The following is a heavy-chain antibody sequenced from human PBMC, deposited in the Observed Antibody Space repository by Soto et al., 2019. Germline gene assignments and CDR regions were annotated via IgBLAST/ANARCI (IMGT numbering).Heavy chain of an antibody. V-gene: IGHV5-51*01. D-gene: IGHD4-17*01. CDR1: GYIFTLYW. J-gene: IGHJ6*02. CDR2: IYPGDSDT. CDR3: ARQSPTPGYYYFSYGMDV. Sequence: GESLKISCKASGYIFTLYWIGWVRQIPGKGLDWMGIIYPGDSDTRYSPSFQGQVTISADKSISTATLQWSSLKASDTAVYYCARQSPTPGYYYFSYGMDVWGQGTTVTVSS.